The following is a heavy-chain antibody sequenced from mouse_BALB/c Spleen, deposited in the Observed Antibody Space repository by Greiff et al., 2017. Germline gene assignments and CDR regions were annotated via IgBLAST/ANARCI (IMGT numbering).Heavy chain of an antibody. J-gene: IGHJ4*01. CDR3: ARSLLRLYYAMDY. V-gene: IGHV5-4*02. CDR1: GFTFSDYY. Sequence: EVKLVESGGGLVKPGGSLKLSCAASGFTFSDYYMYWVRQTPEKRLEWVATISDGGSYTYYPDSVKGRFTISRDNAKNNLYLQMSSLKSEDTAMYYCARSLLRLYYAMDYWGQGTSVTVSS. D-gene: IGHD1-2*01. CDR2: ISDGGSYT.